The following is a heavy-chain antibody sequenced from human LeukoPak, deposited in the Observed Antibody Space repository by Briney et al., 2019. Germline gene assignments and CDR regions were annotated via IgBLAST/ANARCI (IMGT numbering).Heavy chain of an antibody. CDR3: ARTAGRTLHF. CDR2: INPNGGST. CDR1: GYTFTSYF. D-gene: IGHD6-6*01. J-gene: IGHJ4*02. Sequence: ASVKVSCTSSGYTFTSYFMHWVRQAPGQGLEWMGIINPNGGSTSYAQKFQGRVTMTRDTSTSTVYMELSSLRSEDTAVYYCARTAGRTLHFWGERTLVTVSS. V-gene: IGHV1-46*01.